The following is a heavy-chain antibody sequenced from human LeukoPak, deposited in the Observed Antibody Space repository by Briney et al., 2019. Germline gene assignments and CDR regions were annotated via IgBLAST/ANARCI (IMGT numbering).Heavy chain of an antibody. Sequence: GASVKVSCKASGYTFTTYDINWVRQATGQGLEWMGWMNPNSGNTGYAQKFQGRVSITRNTSISTAYMELSSLRSEDTAVYYCARGGGSSSAYYYYYYYMDVWGKGTTVTVSS. D-gene: IGHD6-6*01. V-gene: IGHV1-8*03. CDR3: ARGGGSSSAYYYYYYYMDV. CDR1: GYTFTTYD. J-gene: IGHJ6*03. CDR2: MNPNSGNT.